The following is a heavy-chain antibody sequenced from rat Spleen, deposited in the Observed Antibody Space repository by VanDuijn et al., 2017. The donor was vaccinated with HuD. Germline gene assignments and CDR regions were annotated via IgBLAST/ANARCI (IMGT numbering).Heavy chain of an antibody. J-gene: IGHJ2*01. Sequence: QVQLKESGPGLVQPSQTLSLSCTVSGFSLITHHVHWVRQPPGKGLEWMGVIWGNGNRNYNSALKSRLSISRDTSKSQLFLQMNDLQTEDTAMYFCARSDYSSPYYFDYWGQGVMVTVSS. CDR2: IWGNGNR. D-gene: IGHD1-2*01. V-gene: IGHV2-32*01. CDR3: ARSDYSSPYYFDY. CDR1: GFSLITHH.